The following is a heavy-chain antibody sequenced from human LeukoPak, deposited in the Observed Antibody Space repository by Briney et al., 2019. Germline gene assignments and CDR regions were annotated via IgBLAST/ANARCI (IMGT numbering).Heavy chain of an antibody. CDR1: GGSVSSSSYY. D-gene: IGHD3-10*01. V-gene: IGHV4-39*01. CDR2: IYYSGST. CDR3: ARHRDYGSPADY. Sequence: SETLSLTCTVSGGSVSSSSYYWGWIRQPPGKGLEWIGSIYYSGSTYYNPSLKSRVTISVDTPKNQFSLKLGSVTAADTAVYYCARHRDYGSPADYWGQGTLVTVSS. J-gene: IGHJ4*02.